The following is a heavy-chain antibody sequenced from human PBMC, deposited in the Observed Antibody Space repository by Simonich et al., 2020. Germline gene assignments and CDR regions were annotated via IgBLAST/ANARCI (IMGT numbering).Heavy chain of an antibody. D-gene: IGHD1-1*01. Sequence: QVQLVQSGAEVKKPGASVKVSCKASGYTFTGYYMNWVRQAPGQGLECMGWKNPNSGGTNYAQKVQGRVTMTRDTSISKAYMELSRLRSDDTAVYYCARSSDLLNWNDGPYYWGQGTLVTVSS. CDR3: ARSSDLLNWNDGPYY. J-gene: IGHJ4*02. CDR1: GYTFTGYY. CDR2: KNPNSGGT. V-gene: IGHV1-2*02.